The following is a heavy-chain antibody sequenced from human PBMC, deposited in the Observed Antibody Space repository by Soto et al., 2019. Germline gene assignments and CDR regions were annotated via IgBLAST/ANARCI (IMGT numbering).Heavy chain of an antibody. CDR1: GFTFSSYV. Sequence: GGSLRLSCAASGFTFSSYVMSWVRQAPGKGLGWVSSISSGGSNTYYAGSVKGRFTISRDNSKNTLYLQMNSLRAEDAAVYYCANGGLSSSLEGTSRHWGQGTLVTVSS. D-gene: IGHD3-16*01. CDR3: ANGGLSSSLEGTSRH. V-gene: IGHV3-23*01. CDR2: ISSGGSNT. J-gene: IGHJ4*02.